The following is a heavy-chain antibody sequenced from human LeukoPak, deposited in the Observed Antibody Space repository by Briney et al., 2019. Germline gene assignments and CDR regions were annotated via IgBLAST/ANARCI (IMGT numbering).Heavy chain of an antibody. D-gene: IGHD5-18*01. J-gene: IGHJ4*02. Sequence: ASVKVSCKASGYTFTDYYINWVRQAPGQGLEWMGWINPNSGGTNYAQKFQGRVTMTRDTSISTAYMELSRLRSDDTAVYYCARVEIINTIQAYDYWGQGTLVTVSS. V-gene: IGHV1-2*02. CDR3: ARVEIINTIQAYDY. CDR1: GYTFTDYY. CDR2: INPNSGGT.